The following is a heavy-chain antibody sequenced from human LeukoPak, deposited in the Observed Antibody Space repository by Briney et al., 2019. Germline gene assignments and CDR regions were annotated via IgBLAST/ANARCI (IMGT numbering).Heavy chain of an antibody. Sequence: SETLSLTCTVSGGSINSYYWNWIRQPPGKGLEWIGHIFYSGSTNYNPSLKSRVTISVDRSKQQFSLKVISVTAADTAIYYCARAGPWQIDPWGQGTLVTVSS. CDR3: ARAGPWQIDP. D-gene: IGHD3-10*01. J-gene: IGHJ5*02. CDR1: GGSINSYY. V-gene: IGHV4-59*01. CDR2: IFYSGST.